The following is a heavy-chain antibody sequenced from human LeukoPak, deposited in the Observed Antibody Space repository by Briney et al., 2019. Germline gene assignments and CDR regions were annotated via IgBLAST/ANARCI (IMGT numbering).Heavy chain of an antibody. Sequence: GGSLRLSCAASGFTFSSYEMNWVRQAPGKGLEWVPYISSSCSTIYYADSMKGRFTISRDNAKNSLYLQMNSLRAEDTAIYYCAREPLDYWGQGTLVTVSS. CDR1: GFTFSSYE. CDR3: AREPLDY. CDR2: ISSSCSTI. V-gene: IGHV3-48*03. J-gene: IGHJ4*02.